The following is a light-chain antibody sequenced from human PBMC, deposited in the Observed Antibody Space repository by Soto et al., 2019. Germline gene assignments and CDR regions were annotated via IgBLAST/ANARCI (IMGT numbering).Light chain of an antibody. J-gene: IGLJ3*02. Sequence: QSALTQPASVSGSPGQSITISCTGTSSDVGAYNHVSWYQQPPGKAPKLRIYEVSNRPSGVANRFSGSKSGNTASLTISGLQAEDEADYYCSSYTGSSTWVFGGGTKLTVL. CDR2: EVS. CDR1: SSDVGAYNH. V-gene: IGLV2-14*01. CDR3: SSYTGSSTWV.